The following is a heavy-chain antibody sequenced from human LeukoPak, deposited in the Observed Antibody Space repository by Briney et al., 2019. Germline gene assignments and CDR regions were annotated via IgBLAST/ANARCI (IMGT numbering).Heavy chain of an antibody. V-gene: IGHV1-46*01. Sequence: ASVKVSCKASGYTLTSYYMHWVRQAPGQGLEWMGIINPSGGSTSYAQKFQGRVTMTRDTSTSTVYMELSSLRSEDTAVYYCARPRGVKTDTAMVAGYDYYGMDVWGQGTTVTVSS. CDR1: GYTLTSYY. CDR2: INPSGGST. J-gene: IGHJ6*02. CDR3: ARPRGVKTDTAMVAGYDYYGMDV. D-gene: IGHD5-18*01.